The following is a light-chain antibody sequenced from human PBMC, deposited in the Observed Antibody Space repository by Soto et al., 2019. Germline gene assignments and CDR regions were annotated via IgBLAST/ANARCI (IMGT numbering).Light chain of an antibody. Sequence: DIQMTQSPPSLSASVGDRVTITCRASQGIGNYLAWYQQKPGKVPKLLIYGASTLQSGVPSRFSGSGSGTDFTLTISSLRPEDVATYYCQQLNSYPRTFGQGTKVDIK. V-gene: IGKV1-27*01. J-gene: IGKJ1*01. CDR3: QQLNSYPRT. CDR2: GAS. CDR1: QGIGNY.